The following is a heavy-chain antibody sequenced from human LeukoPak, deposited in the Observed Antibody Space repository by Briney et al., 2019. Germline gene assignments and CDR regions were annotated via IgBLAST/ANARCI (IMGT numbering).Heavy chain of an antibody. V-gene: IGHV4-30-4*01. CDR1: GGSISSGDYY. CDR3: ARDLSVRGASYYFDY. Sequence: PSETLSLTCTVSGGSISSGDYYWSWIRQPPGKGLEWIGYIYYSGSTYYNPSLKSRVTISVDTSKNQFSLKLSSVTAADTAVYYYARDLSVRGASYYFDYWGQGTLVTVSS. J-gene: IGHJ4*02. D-gene: IGHD3-10*01. CDR2: IYYSGST.